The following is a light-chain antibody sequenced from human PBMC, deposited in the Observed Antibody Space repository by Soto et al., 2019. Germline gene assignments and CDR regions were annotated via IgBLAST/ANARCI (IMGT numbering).Light chain of an antibody. CDR3: QHYKSYPLT. CDR1: ENISRW. CDR2: DAS. V-gene: IGKV1-5*01. J-gene: IGKJ4*01. Sequence: DIQMTQSPSTLPASVGDRVTITCRASENISRWLAWYQQKPGKAPKLLIYDASRLESGVPSRFSGRGSGTEFTLTISSLQPEDFATYYCQHYKSYPLTFGGGTKVDIK.